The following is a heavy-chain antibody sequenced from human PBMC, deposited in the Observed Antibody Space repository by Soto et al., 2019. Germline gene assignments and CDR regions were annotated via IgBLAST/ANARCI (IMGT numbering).Heavy chain of an antibody. Sequence: QVQLVQSGAEVKKPGSSVKVSCKASGGTFSSYAISWVRQAPGQGLEWMGGIIPIFGTANYAQKFQGRVTITADESTSTAYMELRSLRSEDTAVYYCASTDAVTTPYYYGMDVWGQGTTVTVSS. V-gene: IGHV1-69*12. CDR3: ASTDAVTTPYYYGMDV. CDR1: GGTFSSYA. D-gene: IGHD4-17*01. CDR2: IIPIFGTA. J-gene: IGHJ6*02.